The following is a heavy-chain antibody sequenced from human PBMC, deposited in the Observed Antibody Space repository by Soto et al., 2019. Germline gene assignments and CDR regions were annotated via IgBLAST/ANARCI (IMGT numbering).Heavy chain of an antibody. V-gene: IGHV2-5*02. D-gene: IGHD4-17*01. CDR2: IYWDDDK. CDR3: AHAGDYDLLTCDH. J-gene: IGHJ4*02. CDR1: EFARSTELVA. Sequence: PAQNPALTSTLSEFARSTELVASSFIRQPPGKALEWLALIYWDDDKRYSPSLKDRLAISKDTSSNQVVLTITNIDPGDSATYFCAHAGDYDLLTCDHWGPGTLVNGSS.